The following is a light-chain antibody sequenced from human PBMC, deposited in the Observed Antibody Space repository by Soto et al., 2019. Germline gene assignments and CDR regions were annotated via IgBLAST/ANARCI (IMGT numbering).Light chain of an antibody. CDR3: QQHNNYPIFT. J-gene: IGKJ3*01. CDR1: QGISSY. V-gene: IGKV1-9*01. CDR2: AAS. Sequence: DIQLTQSPSFLSASVGDRVTITCRASQGISSYLAWYQQKPGKAPKLLIYAASTLQSGVPSRFSGSGSGTEFPLTISSLQPEDFATYYCQQHNNYPIFTFGPGTKVDIK.